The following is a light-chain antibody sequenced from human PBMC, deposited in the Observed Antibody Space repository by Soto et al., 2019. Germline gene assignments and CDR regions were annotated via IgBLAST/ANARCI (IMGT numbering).Light chain of an antibody. V-gene: IGKV3-11*01. CDR2: DAS. CDR1: QSVSSY. CDR3: QRRSNR. Sequence: EIVLTQSPATLSLSPGERATLSCRASQSVSSYLAWYQQKPGQAPRLLIYDASTRATGIPARFSGSGSGTDFTLTIRSLEPEDFAVYYCQRRSNRFGQGTRLEIK. J-gene: IGKJ5*01.